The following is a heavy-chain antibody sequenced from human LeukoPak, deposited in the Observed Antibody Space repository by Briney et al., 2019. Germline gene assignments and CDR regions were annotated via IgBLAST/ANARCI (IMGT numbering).Heavy chain of an antibody. V-gene: IGHV3-23*01. CDR1: GFTFSSYA. CDR2: ISGSGGST. J-gene: IGHJ5*02. CDR3: AKVPNPVALNWFDP. D-gene: IGHD5-12*01. Sequence: GGSLRLSCAASGFTFSSYAMSWVRQAPGKGLEGGLAISGSGGSTYYADSVKGRFTISRDNSKNTLYLQMNSLRAEDTAVYYCAKVPNPVALNWFDPWGQGTLVTASS.